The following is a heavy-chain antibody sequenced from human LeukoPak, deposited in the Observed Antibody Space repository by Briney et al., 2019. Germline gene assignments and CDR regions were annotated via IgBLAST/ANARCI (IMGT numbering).Heavy chain of an antibody. J-gene: IGHJ6*02. CDR1: GFSVSDNY. D-gene: IGHD3-10*01. CDR3: ARGPYYNGMDV. V-gene: IGHV3-53*04. Sequence: GGSLRLSCAASGFSVSDNYMSWVRQAPGEGLEWVSIIYSGGRTYYADLVKGRFTISRHNSKNTLFLQMDSLRTEDTAVYYCARGPYYNGMDVWGQGTTVTVSS. CDR2: IYSGGRT.